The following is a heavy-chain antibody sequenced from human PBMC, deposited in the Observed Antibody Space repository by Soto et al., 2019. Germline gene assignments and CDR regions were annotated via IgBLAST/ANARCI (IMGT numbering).Heavy chain of an antibody. J-gene: IGHJ3*02. D-gene: IGHD4-17*01. V-gene: IGHV1-69*01. CDR3: ASDYGEIAAFDI. CDR2: VIPTLATA. Sequence: QVQLVQSGAEVKKPGSSVKVSCKTSGGPFNNHAINWVRQAPGQGLEWVGLVIPTLATADYAQKFQGRVTMTADEVTNTAYMELSSLSSDDTGVYYCASDYGEIAAFDIWGQGTLVSVSS. CDR1: GGPFNNHA.